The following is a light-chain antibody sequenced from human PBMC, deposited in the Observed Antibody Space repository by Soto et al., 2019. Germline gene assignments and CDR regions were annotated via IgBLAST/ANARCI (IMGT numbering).Light chain of an antibody. J-gene: IGKJ4*01. CDR1: QSISSY. Sequence: DIQMTQSPSSLSASVGDRVTITCRASQSISSYLNWYQQKPGKAPKLLIYAASSLQSGVPSRFSGSGSLTDFTLTITSLQPEDFPTYYAAQSYSTPIDFGGGTKVDIE. CDR3: AQSYSTPID. V-gene: IGKV1-39*01. CDR2: AAS.